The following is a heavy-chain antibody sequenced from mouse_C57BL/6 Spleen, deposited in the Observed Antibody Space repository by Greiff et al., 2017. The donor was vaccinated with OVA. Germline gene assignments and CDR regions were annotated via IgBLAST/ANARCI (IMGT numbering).Heavy chain of an antibody. Sequence: VQLQQPGTELVKPGASVKLSCKASGYTFTSYWMHWVKQRPGQGLEWIGNINPSNGGTNYNEKFKSKATLTVDKSSSTAYMQLGSLTSEDAAVYYCARYYDYGVWYFDVWGTGTTVTVSS. D-gene: IGHD2-4*01. V-gene: IGHV1-53*01. CDR2: INPSNGGT. J-gene: IGHJ1*03. CDR1: GYTFTSYW. CDR3: ARYYDYGVWYFDV.